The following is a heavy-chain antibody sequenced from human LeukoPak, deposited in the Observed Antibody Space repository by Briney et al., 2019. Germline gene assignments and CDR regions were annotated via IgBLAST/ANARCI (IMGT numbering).Heavy chain of an antibody. Sequence: ASVKVSCRASGYTFTSYGISWVRQAPGQGLEWMGWISAYNGNTNYAQRLQGRVTMTTDTSTSTAYMELRSLRSDDTAVYYCARVYYDFWSGYEYDAFDIWGQGTMVTVSS. V-gene: IGHV1-18*01. CDR1: GYTFTSYG. D-gene: IGHD3-3*01. CDR2: ISAYNGNT. J-gene: IGHJ3*02. CDR3: ARVYYDFWSGYEYDAFDI.